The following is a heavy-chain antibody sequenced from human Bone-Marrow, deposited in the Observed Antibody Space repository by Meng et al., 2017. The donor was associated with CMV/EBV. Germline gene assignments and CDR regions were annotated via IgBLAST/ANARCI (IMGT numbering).Heavy chain of an antibody. CDR1: GFTFDDYA. V-gene: IGHV3-9*01. J-gene: IGHJ4*02. D-gene: IGHD6-13*01. CDR3: VKGDNSWYGIDY. CDR2: IRWKSNSV. Sequence: SLKISCAASGFTFDDYAMQWVRQAPGKGLEWVSSIRWKSNSVGYAESVKGRFTISRDNTKNSLYLQMNSLRPEDTALYYCVKGDNSWYGIDYRGQGTMVTGSS.